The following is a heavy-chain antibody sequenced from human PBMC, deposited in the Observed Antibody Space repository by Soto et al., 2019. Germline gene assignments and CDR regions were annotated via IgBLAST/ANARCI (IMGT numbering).Heavy chain of an antibody. CDR2: ISGSGGII. V-gene: IGHV3-11*01. D-gene: IGHD3-22*01. Sequence: QVQLVESGGGSVKPGGSLRLSCAASGSTFGGFYMGWIRQAPGRGLEWVSFISGSGGIIYLADSVKGRFAISRDNTKNSLYLQMNSLRAEDTAVYYCGRDTYYDGSGYHSGGVDFWGQGTLVTVSS. CDR3: GRDTYYDGSGYHSGGVDF. J-gene: IGHJ4*02. CDR1: GSTFGGFY.